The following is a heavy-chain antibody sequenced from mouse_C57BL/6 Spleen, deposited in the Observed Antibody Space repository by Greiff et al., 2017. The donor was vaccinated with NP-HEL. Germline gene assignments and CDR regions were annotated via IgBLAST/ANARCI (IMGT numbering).Heavy chain of an antibody. J-gene: IGHJ2*01. CDR1: GYTFTDYY. CDR3: ARGDYGYGY. V-gene: IGHV1-26*01. CDR2: INPNNGGT. Sequence: EVQLQQSGPELVKPGASVKISCKASGYTFTDYYMNWVKQSHGKSLEWIGDINPNNGGTSYNQKFKGKATLTVDKSSSTAYMELRSLTSEDSAVYYCARGDYGYGYWGQGTTLTVSS. D-gene: IGHD2-2*01.